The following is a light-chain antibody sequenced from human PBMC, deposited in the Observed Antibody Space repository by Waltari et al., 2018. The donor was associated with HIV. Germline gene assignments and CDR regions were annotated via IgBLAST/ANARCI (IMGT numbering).Light chain of an antibody. J-gene: IGLJ3*02. CDR1: SGHSSNA. CDR2: VNSDGSH. Sequence: QPVLTQPPSASGSLGASVKLPCPLSSGHSSNAIARHQQQPEKGHRFLMKVNSDGSHNRGAGILDRFSGSTYGAERYLTIASLQSEDEAYYYGQTWGTGIAVFGGGTKLTVL. CDR3: QTWGTGIAV. V-gene: IGLV4-69*01.